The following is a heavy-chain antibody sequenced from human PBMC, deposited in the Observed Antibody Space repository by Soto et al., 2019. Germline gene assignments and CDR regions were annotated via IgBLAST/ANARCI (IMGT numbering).Heavy chain of an antibody. Sequence: PSETLSLTCTVSGGSISSYYWSWIRQPPGKGLECIGYIYYSGSTKYNPSLKSRVTISVETSKTQYSLKLFSVTAADXAVYDYARGATRGSCYPIGYSDQATLVNVSS. V-gene: IGHV4-59*01. CDR3: ARGATRGSCYPIGY. D-gene: IGHD3-22*01. CDR1: GGSISSYY. CDR2: IYYSGST. J-gene: IGHJ4*02.